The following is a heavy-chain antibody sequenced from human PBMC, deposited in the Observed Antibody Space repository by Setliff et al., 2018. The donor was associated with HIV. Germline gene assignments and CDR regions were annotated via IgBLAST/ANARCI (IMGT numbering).Heavy chain of an antibody. V-gene: IGHV3-23*01. CDR3: ARYNWNPLGYRFDY. J-gene: IGHJ4*02. Sequence: GGSLRLSCAASGYTFNNYAMSWVRQAPGKGLEWVSTVAGNAVNTYHADSVKGRFTISRDNSKNTLYLQMNSLRAEDTAVYYCARYNWNPLGYRFDYWGQGTLVTVSS. CDR1: GYTFNNYA. CDR2: VAGNAVNT. D-gene: IGHD1-20*01.